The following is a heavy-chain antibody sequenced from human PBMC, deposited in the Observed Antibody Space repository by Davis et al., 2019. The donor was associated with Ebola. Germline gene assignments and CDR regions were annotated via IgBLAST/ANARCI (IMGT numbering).Heavy chain of an antibody. CDR2: MYTACTTRCT. D-gene: IGHD4-11*01. Sequence: GESLKISCAASGFSVSSTYVSWVRQAPGKGLEWVSVMYTACTTRCTDYADSVKGRFTISRDNSKNTLYLQMNSLTAEDTAFYYCARGGETVTGTASHGMDVWGQGTTVTVSS. CDR1: GFSVSSTY. CDR3: ARGGETVTGTASHGMDV. J-gene: IGHJ6*02. V-gene: IGHV3-53*01.